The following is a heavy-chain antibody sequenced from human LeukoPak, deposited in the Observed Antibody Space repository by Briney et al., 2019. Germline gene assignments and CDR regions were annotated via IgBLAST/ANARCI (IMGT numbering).Heavy chain of an antibody. V-gene: IGHV4-39*01. J-gene: IGHJ4*02. D-gene: IGHD1-26*01. Sequence: SETLSLTCSVSGASISGGTYYWGWIRQPPGKGLEWIGSIYYTGSTYDNPSLKSRVTISVDTSKNQFSLKLSSVTAADTAVYYCARRGGSGRAFDYWGQGTLVTVAS. CDR1: GASISGGTYY. CDR3: ARRGGSGRAFDY. CDR2: IYYTGST.